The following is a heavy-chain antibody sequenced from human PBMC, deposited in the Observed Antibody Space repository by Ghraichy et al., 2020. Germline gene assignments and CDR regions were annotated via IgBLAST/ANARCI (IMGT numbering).Heavy chain of an antibody. J-gene: IGHJ5*02. Sequence: GGSLRLACAASGFTFSNYAMTWVRQTPGKGLGCVSGISGSGGNTYYADSVKGRFTISRDNSKNTLYLQMNSLRAEDTAIYYCARDQCSGGTCYYSPWGQGTLVTVSS. CDR3: ARDQCSGGTCYYSP. D-gene: IGHD2-15*01. V-gene: IGHV3-23*01. CDR2: ISGSGGNT. CDR1: GFTFSNYA.